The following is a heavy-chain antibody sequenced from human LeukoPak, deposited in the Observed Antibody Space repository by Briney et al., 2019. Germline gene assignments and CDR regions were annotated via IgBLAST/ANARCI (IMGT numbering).Heavy chain of an antibody. CDR1: GGSISSYY. CDR2: IYYSGST. Sequence: SETLSLTCTVSGGSISSYYWSWIRQPPGKGLEWIGYIYYSGSTNYNPSLKSRVTISVDTSKTQFSLKLSSVTAADTAVYYCARDGDCFDYWGQGTLVTVSS. CDR3: ARDGDCFDY. D-gene: IGHD2-21*02. V-gene: IGHV4-59*12. J-gene: IGHJ4*02.